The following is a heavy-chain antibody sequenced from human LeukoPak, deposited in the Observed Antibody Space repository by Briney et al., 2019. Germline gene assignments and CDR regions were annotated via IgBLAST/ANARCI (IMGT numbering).Heavy chain of an antibody. CDR1: GFTFSSYS. V-gene: IGHV3-21*04. D-gene: IGHD1-26*01. J-gene: IGHJ6*03. Sequence: GGSLRLSCAASGFTFSSYSMNWVRQAPGKGLEWVSSISSSSSYIYYADSVKGRLTISRDNAKNSLYLQMNSLRAEDTAVYYCAREGPRYSGSYYPLTGIYYYYYMDVWGKGTTVTVSS. CDR2: ISSSSSYI. CDR3: AREGPRYSGSYYPLTGIYYYYYMDV.